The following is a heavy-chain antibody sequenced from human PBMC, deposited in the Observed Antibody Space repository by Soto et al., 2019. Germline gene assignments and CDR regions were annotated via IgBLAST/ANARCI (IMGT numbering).Heavy chain of an antibody. D-gene: IGHD4-17*01. CDR2: ISAYNGNT. V-gene: IGHV1-18*01. CDR1: GYTFTSYG. CDR3: ARDEFGDPGVY. Sequence: SLKVSCKASGYTFTSYGITWARQAPGQGIDGMGWISAYNGNTNYAQKLQGRVTMTTDTSTSTAYMELRSLRSDDTAVYYCARDEFGDPGVYWGQGTLVTVPS. J-gene: IGHJ4*02.